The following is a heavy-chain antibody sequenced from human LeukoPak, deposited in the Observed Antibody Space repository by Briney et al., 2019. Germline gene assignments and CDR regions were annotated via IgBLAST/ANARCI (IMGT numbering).Heavy chain of an antibody. V-gene: IGHV3-23*01. CDR1: GFIFSSDA. Sequence: GGSLRLSCAASGFIFSSDAMNWVRLAPGKGLEWVSSVSGNGGSTFYADSVKGRFAISRDNSKNILYLQMNSLRAEDTALYYCTKCTRPSCGGGWCNWFDPWGQGTLVTVSS. CDR2: VSGNGGST. D-gene: IGHD2-21*02. CDR3: TKCTRPSCGGGWCNWFDP. J-gene: IGHJ5*02.